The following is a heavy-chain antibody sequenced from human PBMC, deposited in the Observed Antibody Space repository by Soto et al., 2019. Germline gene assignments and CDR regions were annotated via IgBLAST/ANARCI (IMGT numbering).Heavy chain of an antibody. V-gene: IGHV1-8*02. CDR1: GYTFTSYD. CDR3: ARAIVVVPAAPLWAFDI. CDR2: MNPNSGNT. D-gene: IGHD2-2*01. J-gene: IGHJ3*02. Sequence: VASVKVSCKASGYTFTSYDINWVRQATGQGLEWMGWMNPNSGNTGYAQKIQGRVTMTRNTSISTAYMELSSLRSEDTAVYYFARAIVVVPAAPLWAFDIWGQGTMVTVSS.